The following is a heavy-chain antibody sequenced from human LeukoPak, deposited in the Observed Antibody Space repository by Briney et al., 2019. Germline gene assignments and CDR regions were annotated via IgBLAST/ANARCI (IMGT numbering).Heavy chain of an antibody. Sequence: GGSLRLSCAASGFTFSSYEMNWVRQAPGKGLEWVSSISSSSSYIYYADSVKGRFTISRDNAKNSLYLQMNSLRAEDTAVYYCARHVADTVDTAMVIGPEYYYYYMDVWGKGTTVTVSS. D-gene: IGHD5-18*01. CDR3: ARHVADTVDTAMVIGPEYYYYYMDV. CDR1: GFTFSSYE. V-gene: IGHV3-21*01. J-gene: IGHJ6*03. CDR2: ISSSSSYI.